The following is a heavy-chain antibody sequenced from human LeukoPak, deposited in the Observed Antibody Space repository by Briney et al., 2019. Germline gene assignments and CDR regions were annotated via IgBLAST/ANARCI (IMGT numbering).Heavy chain of an antibody. D-gene: IGHD3-3*01. V-gene: IGHV4-31*03. CDR2: IYYSGST. CDR1: GGSISSGAYY. Sequence: PSETLSLTCTVSGGSISSGAYYWSWIRQHPGKGLEWIGYIYYSGSTYYSPSLKSRVTISVDTSKNQFSLKLGSVTAADTAVYYCARGRVNWFDPWGQGTLVTVSS. J-gene: IGHJ5*02. CDR3: ARGRVNWFDP.